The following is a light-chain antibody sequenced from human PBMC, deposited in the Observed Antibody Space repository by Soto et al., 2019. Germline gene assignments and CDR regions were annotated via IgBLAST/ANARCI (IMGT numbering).Light chain of an antibody. CDR2: DVS. J-gene: IGLJ1*01. CDR1: SSDVGGYNY. CDR3: SSYTSSSTRV. Sequence: QCALTQSASVSGSPGQSIPISCTGTSSDVGGYNYVSWYQQHPGKAPKLMIYDVSNRPSGVSNRFSGSKSGNTASLTISGLQAEDEADYYCSSYTSSSTRVFGTGTKVTVL. V-gene: IGLV2-14*01.